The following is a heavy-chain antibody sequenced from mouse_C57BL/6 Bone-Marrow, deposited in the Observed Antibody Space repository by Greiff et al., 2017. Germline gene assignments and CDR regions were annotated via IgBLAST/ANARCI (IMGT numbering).Heavy chain of an antibody. Sequence: VKLQESGPGLVQPSQSLSITCTVSGFSLTSYGVHWVRQSPGKGLEWLGVIWRGGSTDYNAAYMSRLSITKDNPKGQVLFKMNSLQADDTAIYYCATSYYGSRYYAMDYWGQGTSVTVSS. D-gene: IGHD1-1*01. J-gene: IGHJ4*01. CDR3: ATSYYGSRYYAMDY. CDR2: IWRGGST. CDR1: GFSLTSYG. V-gene: IGHV2-5*01.